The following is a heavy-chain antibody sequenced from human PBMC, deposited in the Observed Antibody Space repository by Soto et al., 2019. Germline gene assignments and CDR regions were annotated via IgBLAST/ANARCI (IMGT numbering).Heavy chain of an antibody. J-gene: IGHJ2*01. CDR1: GFTFSTYA. CDR2: IKSSSSPT. D-gene: IGHD2-8*01. V-gene: IGHV3-23*05. Sequence: EVQLLESGGGWVQPGGSLRLSCAASGFTFSTYAMTWVRLAPGRGLEWVVGIKSSSSPTDYPESVKGRFTISRDNLINMLFLDMNGLRAEDTAIYYCAKTPRGGVSGDWYFDLWGRGTLVTVSS. CDR3: AKTPRGGVSGDWYFDL.